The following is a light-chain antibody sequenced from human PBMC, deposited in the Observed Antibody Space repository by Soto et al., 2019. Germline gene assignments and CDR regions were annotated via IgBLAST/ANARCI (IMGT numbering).Light chain of an antibody. Sequence: EXVLIQSPATLSLSPGERATLSCRASQSVSSYLAWYQQKPGQAPRLLIYDASNRATGIPARFSGSGSGTDFTLTISSLEPEDFAVYYCQQRSNWPRTFDPGTKVDIK. CDR2: DAS. CDR3: QQRSNWPRT. CDR1: QSVSSY. J-gene: IGKJ3*01. V-gene: IGKV3-11*01.